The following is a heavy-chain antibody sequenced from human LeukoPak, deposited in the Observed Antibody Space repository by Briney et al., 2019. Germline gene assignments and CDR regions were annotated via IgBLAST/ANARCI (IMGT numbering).Heavy chain of an antibody. J-gene: IGHJ2*01. CDR2: IHHTGSI. CDR1: GYSISSGYY. V-gene: IGHV4-38-2*02. CDR3: ARVREGWYFDL. Sequence: SETLSLTCTVSGYSISSGYYWGWIRQPPGKGLDWIASIHHTGSIYNNPSLKSRVTISIDTSKNQFSLKMSSVTAADTAVYYCARVREGWYFDLWGRGTLVTVSS.